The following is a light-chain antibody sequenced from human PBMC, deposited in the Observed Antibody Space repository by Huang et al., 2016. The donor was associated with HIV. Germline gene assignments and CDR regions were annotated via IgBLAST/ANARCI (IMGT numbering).Light chain of an antibody. Sequence: DIQMTQSPSTLSASVGDRVTITCRASQSISSWLAWYQQKPGKAPKLLIYKASNLESGVPSRLSGCGSGTEFTLTISSLQPDDFVTYYCQQYNSYPLTFGGGTKVQIK. CDR1: QSISSW. V-gene: IGKV1-5*03. CDR2: KAS. CDR3: QQYNSYPLT. J-gene: IGKJ4*01.